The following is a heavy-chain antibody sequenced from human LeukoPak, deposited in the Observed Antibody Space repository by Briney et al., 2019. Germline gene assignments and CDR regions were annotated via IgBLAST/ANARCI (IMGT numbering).Heavy chain of an antibody. J-gene: IGHJ4*02. CDR1: GFTLSNFA. CDR3: AREGQDLDH. V-gene: IGHV3-13*01. CDR2: IGTAGDT. D-gene: IGHD2-15*01. Sequence: GGSLRLSCAASGFTLSNFAMHWVRQATGKGLEWVSAIGTAGDTFYPGSVKGRFTISRENAKNSLYLQMNSLRAEDTAVYYCAREGQDLDHWGQGTLVSVST.